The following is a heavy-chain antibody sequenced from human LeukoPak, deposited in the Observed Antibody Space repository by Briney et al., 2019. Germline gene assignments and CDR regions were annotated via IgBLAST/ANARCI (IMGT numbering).Heavy chain of an antibody. Sequence: QTGGSLTLSCAASAFTFSNYTMSWVRQAPGKGLEWVSGSGSGGSTYYADSVKGRVTISRDNSKNTLYLQMNSLRAEDTAVYYCAKDFWSGYYPNYWGQGTLVTVSS. D-gene: IGHD3-3*01. CDR2: SGSGGST. V-gene: IGHV3-23*01. CDR3: AKDFWSGYYPNY. J-gene: IGHJ4*02. CDR1: AFTFSNYT.